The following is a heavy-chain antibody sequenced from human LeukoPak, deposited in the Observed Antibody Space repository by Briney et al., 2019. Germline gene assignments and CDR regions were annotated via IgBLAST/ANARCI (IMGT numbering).Heavy chain of an antibody. V-gene: IGHV3-53*01. CDR1: GISVSSNY. CDR2: IYSGGST. Sequence: GGSLRLSCAASGISVSSNYMNWVRQAPGKGLEWVSVIYSGGSTYYADSVKGRFTISRDNSKNTLYLHMNSLRAEDTAVYYCARDMSPWETRNPDAFDIWGQGTMVAVSS. J-gene: IGHJ3*02. CDR3: ARDMSPWETRNPDAFDI. D-gene: IGHD1-14*01.